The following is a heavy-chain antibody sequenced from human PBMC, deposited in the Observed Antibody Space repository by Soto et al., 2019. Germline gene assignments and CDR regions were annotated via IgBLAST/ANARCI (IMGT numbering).Heavy chain of an antibody. CDR1: GLTFNLYT. V-gene: IGHV3-23*01. D-gene: IGHD2-2*01. CDR2: IGGSGDNT. J-gene: IGHJ4*02. CDR3: ASKCCGSSTWFGGYFDY. Sequence: EVQLLESGGGSAQPGGSLRLSCAASGLTFNLYTMSWVRQAPGKGLEWVSGIGGSGDNTYYAESVKGRFTISRDNSKNTLFLQMSSLRAGDTAVYYCASKCCGSSTWFGGYFDYGGRGTLVAFSS.